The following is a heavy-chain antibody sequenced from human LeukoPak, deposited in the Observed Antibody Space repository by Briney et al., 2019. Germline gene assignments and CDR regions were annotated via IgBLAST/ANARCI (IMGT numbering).Heavy chain of an antibody. CDR3: AREIGSAARGR. CDR1: GFTFSSYG. CDR2: ISKDGGNK. V-gene: IGHV3-30*03. J-gene: IGHJ4*02. D-gene: IGHD6-13*01. Sequence: GGSLRLSCAASGFTFSSYGMHWVRQAPGKGLEWVAVISKDGGNKYYADSVKDRFTISRDNSKNTLYLQMNSLRAEDTAVYYCAREIGSAARGRWGQGTLVTVSS.